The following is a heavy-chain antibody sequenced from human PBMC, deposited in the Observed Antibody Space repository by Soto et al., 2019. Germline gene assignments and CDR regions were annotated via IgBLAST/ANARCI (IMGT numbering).Heavy chain of an antibody. Sequence: GESLKISCKGSGYSFTTYWIGWVRQMPGKGLEWMGIIYDSDIRYSPTLQGQVTISADKSISTAYLQWNSLKASDTAMYYCVVYSKGRMTTVTPYYGMDVWGQGTTVTVSS. CDR1: GYSFTTYW. CDR3: VVYSKGRMTTVTPYYGMDV. CDR2: IYDSDI. V-gene: IGHV5-51*01. D-gene: IGHD4-17*01. J-gene: IGHJ6*02.